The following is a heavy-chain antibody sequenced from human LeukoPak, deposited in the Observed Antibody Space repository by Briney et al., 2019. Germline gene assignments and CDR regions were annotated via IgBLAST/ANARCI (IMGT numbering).Heavy chain of an antibody. CDR2: IYYSGST. V-gene: IGHV4-59*11. CDR3: AKDQGLRTFDY. CDR1: GGSISSHY. J-gene: IGHJ4*02. D-gene: IGHD4-17*01. Sequence: PSETLSLTCTVSGGSISSHYWSWIRQPPGKGLEWIGYIYYSGSTNYNPSLKSRVTISVDTSKNQFSLKLSSVTAADTAVYYCAKDQGLRTFDYWGQGTLVTVSS.